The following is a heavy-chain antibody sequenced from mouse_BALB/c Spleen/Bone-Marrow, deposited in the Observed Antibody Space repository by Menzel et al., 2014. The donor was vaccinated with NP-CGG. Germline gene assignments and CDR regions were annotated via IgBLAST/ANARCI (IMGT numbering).Heavy chain of an antibody. CDR1: GYTFTSYV. J-gene: IGHJ3*01. Sequence: VQPQQPGPELVKPGASVKMSCKASGYTFTSYVVHWVKQQPGQGLDWIGYVNPYNDDTKYNEKFKGKATLTSDKSSITAYMELSSLTSEDSAVYYCARGNYYVFSYWGQGTLVTVSA. CDR3: ARGNYYVFSY. CDR2: VNPYNDDT. D-gene: IGHD2-1*01. V-gene: IGHV1-14*01.